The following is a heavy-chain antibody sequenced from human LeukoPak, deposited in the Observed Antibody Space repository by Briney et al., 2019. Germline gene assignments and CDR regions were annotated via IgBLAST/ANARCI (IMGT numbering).Heavy chain of an antibody. CDR3: ARDATNRVGATIYYFDY. CDR1: GFTFSSYG. J-gene: IGHJ4*02. CDR2: IWYDGSNK. Sequence: PGGSLRLSCAASGFTFSSYGMHWVRQAPGKELEWVAVIWYDGSNKYYADSVKGRFTISRDNSKNTLYLQMNSLRAEDTAVYYCARDATNRVGATIYYFDYWGQGTLVTVSS. V-gene: IGHV3-33*01. D-gene: IGHD1-26*01.